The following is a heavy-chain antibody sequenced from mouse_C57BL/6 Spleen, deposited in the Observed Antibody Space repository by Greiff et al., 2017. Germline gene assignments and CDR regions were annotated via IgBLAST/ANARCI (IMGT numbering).Heavy chain of an antibody. CDR1: GYAFSSSW. CDR2: IYPGDGDT. Sequence: VKLQESGPELVKPGASVKISCKASGYAFSSSWMNWVKQRPGKGLEWIGRIYPGDGDTNYNGKFKGKATLTADKSSSTAYMQLSSLTSEDSAVYFCARGLWSLGGYFDVWGTGTTVTVSS. D-gene: IGHD1-1*02. CDR3: ARGLWSLGGYFDV. J-gene: IGHJ1*03. V-gene: IGHV1-82*01.